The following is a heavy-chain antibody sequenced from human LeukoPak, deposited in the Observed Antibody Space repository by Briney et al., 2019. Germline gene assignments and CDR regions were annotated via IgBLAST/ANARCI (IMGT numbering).Heavy chain of an antibody. J-gene: IGHJ4*02. D-gene: IGHD5-12*01. V-gene: IGHV3-23*01. CDR1: GFTFSSSA. CDR3: AKESERIVATITSNY. CDR2: ISGSGSGGST. Sequence: GGSLRLSCAASGFTFSSSAMSWVRQAPGKGLEWVSSISGSGSGGSTYYADSVKGRFTISRDNSKNTLYLQMNSLRAEDTAVYYCAKESERIVATITSNYWGQGTLVTVSS.